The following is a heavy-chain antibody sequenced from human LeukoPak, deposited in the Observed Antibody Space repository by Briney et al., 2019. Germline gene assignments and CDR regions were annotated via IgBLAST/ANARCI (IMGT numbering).Heavy chain of an antibody. CDR1: GFTFSSYA. V-gene: IGHV3-21*06. J-gene: IGHJ4*02. CDR3: LRGDRRDY. Sequence: ASVKVSCAASGFTFSSYATSWVRQAPGKGLEWVSSIDSSGGYMFYADSVKGRFIISRDNAKDSLYLQMNSLRVEDTAVYYCLRGDRRDYWGQGTLVTVSS. CDR2: IDSSGGYM.